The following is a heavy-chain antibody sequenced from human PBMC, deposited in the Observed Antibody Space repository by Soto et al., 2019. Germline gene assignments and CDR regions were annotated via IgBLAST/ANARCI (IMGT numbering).Heavy chain of an antibody. CDR1: GFSFNNYG. CDR3: AKVRAVAGSSMNY. D-gene: IGHD6-19*01. J-gene: IGHJ4*02. V-gene: IGHV3-23*01. CDR2: ITPNGGST. Sequence: GGSLRLSCAASGFSFNNYGISWVRQAPGKGLEWVSHITPNGGSTNYADSVKGRFTISRDNSKDMLFLQMNGLRVEDTAVYYCAKVRAVAGSSMNYWGQGTLVTVSS.